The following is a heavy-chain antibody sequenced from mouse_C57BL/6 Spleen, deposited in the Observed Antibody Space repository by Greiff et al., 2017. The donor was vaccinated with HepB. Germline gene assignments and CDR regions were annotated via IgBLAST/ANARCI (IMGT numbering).Heavy chain of an antibody. V-gene: IGHV1-7*01. J-gene: IGHJ4*01. CDR3: ARRSSGTAYAMDY. CDR2: INPSSGYT. CDR1: GYTFTSYW. D-gene: IGHD3-2*02. Sequence: VQLQQSGAELAKPGASVKLSCKASGYTFTSYWMHWVKQRPGQGLEWIGYINPSSGYTKYNQKFKDKATLTADKSSSTAYMQLSSLTYEDSAVYYCARRSSGTAYAMDYWGQGTSVTVSS.